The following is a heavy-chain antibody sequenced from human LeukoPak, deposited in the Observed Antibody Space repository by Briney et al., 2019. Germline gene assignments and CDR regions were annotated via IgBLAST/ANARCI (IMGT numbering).Heavy chain of an antibody. J-gene: IGHJ6*04. D-gene: IGHD3-10*02. CDR2: ISSSGSTI. CDR1: GFTFSSYE. CDR3: AELGITMIGGV. Sequence: GGSLRLSCAASGFTFSSYELNWVRQARGKGLEWVSYISSSGSTIYYADSVKGRFTISRDNAKNSLYLQMNSLRAEDTAVYYCAELGITMIGGVWGKGTTVTISS. V-gene: IGHV3-48*03.